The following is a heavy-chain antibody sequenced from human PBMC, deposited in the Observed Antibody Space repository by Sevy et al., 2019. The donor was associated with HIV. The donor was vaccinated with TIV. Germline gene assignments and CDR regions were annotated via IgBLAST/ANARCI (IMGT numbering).Heavy chain of an antibody. V-gene: IGHV4-39*01. J-gene: IGHJ4*02. CDR2: IYYSGST. D-gene: IGHD4-17*01. Sequence: SETLSLTCTVSGGSISSSSYYWGWIRQPPGKGLEWIGSIYYSGSTYYNPSLKSRVTISVDTSKNQFSLKLSSVTAAVTAVYYCARLHGTTVTVDYWGQGTLVTVSS. CDR3: ARLHGTTVTVDY. CDR1: GGSISSSSYY.